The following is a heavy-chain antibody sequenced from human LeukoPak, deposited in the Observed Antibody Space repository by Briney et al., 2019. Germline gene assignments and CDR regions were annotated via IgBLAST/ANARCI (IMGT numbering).Heavy chain of an antibody. CDR3: ARDTYYDFWSAKGIWFDP. D-gene: IGHD3-3*01. CDR1: GFTFSTYA. V-gene: IGHV3-48*04. J-gene: IGHJ5*02. CDR2: ISGSGSTI. Sequence: GGSLRLSCAASGFTFSTYAMTWVRQAPGKWLEWVSAISGSGSTIYYADSVKGRFTISRDNAKNSLYLQMNSLRAEDTAVYYCARDTYYDFWSAKGIWFDPWGQGTLVTVSS.